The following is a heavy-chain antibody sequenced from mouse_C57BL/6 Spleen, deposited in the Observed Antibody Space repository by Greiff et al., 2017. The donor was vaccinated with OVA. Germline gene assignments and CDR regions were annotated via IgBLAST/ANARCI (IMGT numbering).Heavy chain of an antibody. CDR2: IYPGSGST. CDR3: ERGRGYDYDEGAWFAY. Sequence: QVQLQQPGAELVKPGASVKMSCKASGYTFTSYWITWVKQRPGQGLEWIGDIYPGSGSTNYNEKFKSKATLTVDTSSSTAYMQLSSLTSEDSAVYCCERGRGYDYDEGAWFAYWGQGTLVTVSA. V-gene: IGHV1-55*01. J-gene: IGHJ3*01. D-gene: IGHD2-4*01. CDR1: GYTFTSYW.